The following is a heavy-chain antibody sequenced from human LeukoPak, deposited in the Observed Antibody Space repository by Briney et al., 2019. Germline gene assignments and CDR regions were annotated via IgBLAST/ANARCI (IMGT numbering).Heavy chain of an antibody. CDR2: INHSGST. Sequence: SETLSLTCAVYGGSFSGYYSSWIRQPPGKGLEWIGEINHSGSTNYNPSLKSRVTISVDTSKYQFSLKLSSVTAADTAVYYCARVLHNTYYDFWSGPRPFDYWGQGTLVTVSS. CDR3: ARVLHNTYYDFWSGPRPFDY. V-gene: IGHV4-34*01. CDR1: GGSFSGYY. D-gene: IGHD3-3*01. J-gene: IGHJ4*02.